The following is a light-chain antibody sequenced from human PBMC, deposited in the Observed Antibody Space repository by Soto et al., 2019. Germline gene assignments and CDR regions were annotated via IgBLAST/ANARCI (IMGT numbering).Light chain of an antibody. CDR1: STDVGGYNY. CDR3: CSYAGRDTLYV. V-gene: IGLV2-11*01. CDR2: DVS. Sequence: VLTQPRSVSGSPGQSVTISCTGTSTDVGGYNYVSWYQQHPGKVPKLMLYDVSKRPSGVPDRFSGSKSGNTASLTISGLQAEDEAVYYCCSYAGRDTLYVFGSGTKVTVL. J-gene: IGLJ1*01.